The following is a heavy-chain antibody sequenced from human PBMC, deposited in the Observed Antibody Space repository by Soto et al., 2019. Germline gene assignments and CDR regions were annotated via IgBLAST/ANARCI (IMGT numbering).Heavy chain of an antibody. Sequence: SETLSLTCTVSGGSISSGGYYWSWIRQHPGKGLEWIGYIYYSGSTYYNPSLKSRVTISVDTSKNQFSLKLSSVTAADTAVYYCARRGDYDFWSGYPMGLDYWGQGTLVTVS. V-gene: IGHV4-31*03. CDR2: IYYSGST. J-gene: IGHJ4*02. CDR1: GGSISSGGYY. D-gene: IGHD3-3*01. CDR3: ARRGDYDFWSGYPMGLDY.